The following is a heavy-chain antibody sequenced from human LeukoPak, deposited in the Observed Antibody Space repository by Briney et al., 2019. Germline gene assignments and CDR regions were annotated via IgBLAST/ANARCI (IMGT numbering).Heavy chain of an antibody. CDR3: ARNRNAVVVGAATNSPDY. CDR1: GYTFTGYY. V-gene: IGHV1-2*02. Sequence: GASVKLSGKASGYTFTGYYMHWVRQAPGQGLEWMGWINPNSGGTNYAQKFQGRVTMTRDTSISTAYMELSRLRSDDTAVYYCARNRNAVVVGAATNSPDYWGQGTLVTVSS. CDR2: INPNSGGT. D-gene: IGHD2-15*01. J-gene: IGHJ4*02.